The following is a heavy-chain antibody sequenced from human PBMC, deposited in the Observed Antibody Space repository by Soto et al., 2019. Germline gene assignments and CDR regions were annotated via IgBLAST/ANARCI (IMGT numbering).Heavy chain of an antibody. CDR2: ISYDGSNK. Sequence: GGSLRLSCAASGFTFSSYAMHWVRQAPGKGLEWVAVISYDGSNKYSADSVKGRFTISRDNSKNTLYLQMNSLRAEGTAVYYCARDLDPIYYDSSGYDYWGQGTLVTVSS. J-gene: IGHJ4*02. V-gene: IGHV3-30-3*01. D-gene: IGHD3-22*01. CDR1: GFTFSSYA. CDR3: ARDLDPIYYDSSGYDY.